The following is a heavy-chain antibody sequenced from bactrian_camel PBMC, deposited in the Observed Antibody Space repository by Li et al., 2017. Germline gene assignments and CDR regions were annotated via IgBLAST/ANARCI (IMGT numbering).Heavy chain of an antibody. V-gene: IGHV3S10*01. Sequence: DVQLVESGGGSVQAGGSLRLVCVGSRFTNFVAWFRQAPGKRREGVAGIYGDGKTYYAESVRGRFTISQDGAGDTTYLQMDGLKPEDTAMYYCAAELADIATMVWRWNRADDYKYWGQGTQVTVS. J-gene: IGHJ4*01. CDR3: AAELADIATMVWRWNRADDYKY. CDR2: IYGDGKT. CDR1: RFTNF. D-gene: IGHD1*01.